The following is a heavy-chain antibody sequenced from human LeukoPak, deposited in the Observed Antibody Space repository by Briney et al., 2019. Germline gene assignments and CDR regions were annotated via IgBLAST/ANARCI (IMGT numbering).Heavy chain of an antibody. CDR1: GFTFSTYW. CDR3: ARGYYDFWSGSYYFDS. Sequence: PGGSLRLSCAASGFTFSTYWMTWVRQAPGKGREWVANIKQGGSEKYYVDSVKGRFTISRDNAKNSLYLQMNSLRAEDTAAYYCARGYYDFWSGSYYFDSWGQGTLVTVSS. D-gene: IGHD3-3*01. J-gene: IGHJ4*02. V-gene: IGHV3-7*01. CDR2: IKQGGSEK.